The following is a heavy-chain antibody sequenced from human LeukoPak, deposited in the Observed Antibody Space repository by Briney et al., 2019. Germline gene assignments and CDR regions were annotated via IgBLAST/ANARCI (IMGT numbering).Heavy chain of an antibody. CDR1: GGSFSGYY. J-gene: IGHJ5*02. V-gene: IGHV4-34*01. CDR3: ARGRRYYYDSSGKNNWFDP. CDR2: INHSGST. D-gene: IGHD3-22*01. Sequence: TSETLSLTCAVYGGSFSGYYWSWIRQPPGKGLEWIGEINHSGSTNYNPSLKSRVTISVGTSKNQFSLKLSSVTAADTAVYYCARGRRYYYDSSGKNNWFDPWGQGTLVTVSS.